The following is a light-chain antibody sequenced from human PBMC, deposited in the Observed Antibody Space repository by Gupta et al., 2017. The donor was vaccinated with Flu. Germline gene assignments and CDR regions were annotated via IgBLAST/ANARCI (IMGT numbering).Light chain of an antibody. V-gene: IGKV3-20*01. CDR3: QQYVDSPWT. CDR1: QSVSSSY. Sequence: ATLSCKASQSVSSSYLAWYQQKPGQAPTLLIYGTTNRAIGIPDRFSGRGSGTDFALIISRLEPEDFAVYYCQQYVDSPWTFGQGTKVESK. J-gene: IGKJ1*01. CDR2: GTT.